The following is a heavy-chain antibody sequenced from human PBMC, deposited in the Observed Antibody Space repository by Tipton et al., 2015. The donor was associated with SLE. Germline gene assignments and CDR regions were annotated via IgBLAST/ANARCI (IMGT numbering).Heavy chain of an antibody. V-gene: IGHV3-69-1*01. CDR2: IRADFLT. CDR3: ARRVEGAYDV. D-gene: IGHD3-3*01. Sequence: SLRLSCAASGFTSPFSDYTMGWVRPAPGKGLECVSNIRADFLTSYGDSVKGRFSISRDNDKKLLYLRMNSLRGDDTGVYFCARRVEGAYDVWGHGTRVTVSS. CDR1: GFTSPFSDYT. J-gene: IGHJ3*01.